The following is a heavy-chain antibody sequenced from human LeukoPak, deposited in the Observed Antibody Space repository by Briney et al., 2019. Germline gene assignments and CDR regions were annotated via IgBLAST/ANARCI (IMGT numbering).Heavy chain of an antibody. Sequence: SVEVSCKASGGTFSSYAISWVRQAPGQGLEWMGGIIPIFGTANYAQKFQGRVTITADESTSTAYMELSSLRSEDTAVYYCARTDLRGVTARDYWGQGTLVTVSS. J-gene: IGHJ4*02. V-gene: IGHV1-69*01. CDR2: IIPIFGTA. D-gene: IGHD3-10*01. CDR1: GGTFSSYA. CDR3: ARTDLRGVTARDY.